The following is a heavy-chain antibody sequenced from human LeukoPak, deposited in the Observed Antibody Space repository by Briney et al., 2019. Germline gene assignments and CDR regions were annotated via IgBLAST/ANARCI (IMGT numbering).Heavy chain of an antibody. CDR3: ARYPSEFTIIVVGCGY. Sequence: PGGPVRLPCAASGFTLSTYWMHWVRRAPGRGGVWVSRMSSDGSNTSHADSVKGRFHISRENPKNTLYPQVNRLSAGDNAVYYCARYPSEFTIIVVGCGYWGKGTLVTVSS. J-gene: IGHJ4*02. CDR2: MSSDGSNT. D-gene: IGHD3-22*01. V-gene: IGHV3-74*01. CDR1: GFTLSTYW.